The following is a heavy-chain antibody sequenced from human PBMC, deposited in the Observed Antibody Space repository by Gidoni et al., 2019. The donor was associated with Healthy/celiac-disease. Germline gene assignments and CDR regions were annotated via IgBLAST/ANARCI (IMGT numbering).Heavy chain of an antibody. Sequence: QVQLVESGGGVVQPVRSLRLSCAASGFTFSSYAMHWVRQAPGKGLEWVAVISYDGSNKYYADSVKGRFTISRDNSKNTLYLQMNSLRAEDTAVYYCARDHSSSFAGFDPWGQGTLVTVSS. J-gene: IGHJ5*02. CDR1: GFTFSSYA. V-gene: IGHV3-30*04. CDR3: ARDHSSSFAGFDP. D-gene: IGHD6-6*01. CDR2: ISYDGSNK.